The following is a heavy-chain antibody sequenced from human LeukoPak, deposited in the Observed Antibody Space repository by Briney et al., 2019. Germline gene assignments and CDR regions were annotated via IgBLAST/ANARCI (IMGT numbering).Heavy chain of an antibody. D-gene: IGHD2-2*01. Sequence: GGSLRLSCAASGFTFDDYAMHWVRQAPGKGLEWVSGISWNSGSIGYADSVKGRFTISRDNSKNTLYLQMNSLRAEDTAVYYCAKGACSSTSCYSYYYYYYGMDVWGQGTTVTVSS. CDR1: GFTFDDYA. J-gene: IGHJ6*02. CDR3: AKGACSSTSCYSYYYYYYGMDV. V-gene: IGHV3-9*01. CDR2: ISWNSGSI.